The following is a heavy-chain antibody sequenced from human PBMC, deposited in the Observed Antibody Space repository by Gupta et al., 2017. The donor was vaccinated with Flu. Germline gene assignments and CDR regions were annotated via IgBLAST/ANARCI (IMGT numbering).Heavy chain of an antibody. D-gene: IGHD6-19*01. J-gene: IGHJ4*02. CDR1: GGTFSSYA. Sequence: QVQLVQSGAEVKKPGSSVKVSCKASGGTFSSYAISWVRQAPGQGLEWMGGIIPIFSTANYEQKFQGRVTITADKSTSTAYMELSSLRAEDTAVYYCARDALGYSSGWFDDGGQGTLVTVSS. CDR2: IIPIFSTA. CDR3: ARDALGYSSGWFDD. V-gene: IGHV1-69*06.